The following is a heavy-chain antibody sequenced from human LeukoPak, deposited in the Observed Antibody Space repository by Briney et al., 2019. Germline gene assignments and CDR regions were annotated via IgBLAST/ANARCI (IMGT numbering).Heavy chain of an antibody. V-gene: IGHV3-23*01. Sequence: GGSLRLSCAASGFTFSSYAMSWVRQAPGEGLEWVSAISGSGGSTYYADSVKGRFTISRDNSKNTLYLQMNSLRAEDTAVYYCAKRGNYGSGSIRNANYFDYWGQGTLVTVSS. CDR2: ISGSGGST. J-gene: IGHJ4*02. D-gene: IGHD3-10*01. CDR3: AKRGNYGSGSIRNANYFDY. CDR1: GFTFSSYA.